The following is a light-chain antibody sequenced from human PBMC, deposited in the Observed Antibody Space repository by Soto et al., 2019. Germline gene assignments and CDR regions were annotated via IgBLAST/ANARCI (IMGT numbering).Light chain of an antibody. CDR1: QSVANN. CDR2: GAS. CDR3: QQYKNWPPTWT. V-gene: IGKV3-15*01. Sequence: EIVMTQSPATLSVSPGESATLSCRASQSVANNLAWYQQKPGQAPRLLIYGASTRATGFPARFSGSGSGTEFTLTIGSLQSEDFAVYYCQQYKNWPPTWTFGQGTKVEIK. J-gene: IGKJ1*01.